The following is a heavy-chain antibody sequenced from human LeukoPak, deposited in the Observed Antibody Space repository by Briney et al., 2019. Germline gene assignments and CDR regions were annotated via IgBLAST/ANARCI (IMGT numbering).Heavy chain of an antibody. Sequence: RPGGSLRLSCGASGFIFDDYGRAWVRQAPGKGLEWVAGMNWNGDSRGYADSVKGRFTISRDNAKNSLQLQMSSLRPEDTAFYYCARVTGYYFYIDLWSNGTTVTVSS. CDR1: GFIFDDYG. CDR2: MNWNGDSR. CDR3: ARVTGYYFYIDL. J-gene: IGHJ6*03. V-gene: IGHV3-20*04.